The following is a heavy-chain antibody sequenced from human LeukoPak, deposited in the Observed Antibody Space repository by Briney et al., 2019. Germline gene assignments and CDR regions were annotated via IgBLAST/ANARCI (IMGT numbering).Heavy chain of an antibody. D-gene: IGHD5-24*01. Sequence: ASVTVSCKASGYTFTSYGISWVRQAPGQGLEWMGWISAYNGNTNYAQKLQGRVTMTTDTSTSTAYMELRSLRSDDTAVYYCARSGLQLKFDWFDPWGQGTLVTVSS. J-gene: IGHJ5*02. V-gene: IGHV1-18*01. CDR3: ARSGLQLKFDWFDP. CDR1: GYTFTSYG. CDR2: ISAYNGNT.